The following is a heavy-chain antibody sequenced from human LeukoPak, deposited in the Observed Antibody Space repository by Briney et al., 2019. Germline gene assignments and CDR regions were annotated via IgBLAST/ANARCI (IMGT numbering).Heavy chain of an antibody. CDR3: AREDYYDSSGYYYED. CDR1: GFTVSSNY. J-gene: IGHJ4*02. D-gene: IGHD3-22*01. CDR2: IYSGGST. V-gene: IGHV3-53*01. Sequence: GGSLRLSCAASGFTVSSNYMSWVRQAPGQGLEWVSVIYSGGSTYYADSVKGRFTISRDNSKNTLYLQMNSLRAEDTAVYYCAREDYYDSSGYYYEDWGQGTLVTVSS.